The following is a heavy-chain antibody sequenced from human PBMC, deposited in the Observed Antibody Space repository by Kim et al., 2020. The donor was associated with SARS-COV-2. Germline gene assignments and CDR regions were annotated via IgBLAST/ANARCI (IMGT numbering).Heavy chain of an antibody. CDR2: IYYSGST. V-gene: IGHV4-39*01. Sequence: SETLSLTCTVSGGSISSSSYYWGWIRQPPGKGLEWIGSIYYSGSTYYNPSLKSRVTISVDTSKNQFSLKLSSVTAADTAVYYCARHLVVVAAYFDYWGQGTLVTVSS. CDR3: ARHLVVVAAYFDY. J-gene: IGHJ4*02. D-gene: IGHD2-15*01. CDR1: GGSISSSSYY.